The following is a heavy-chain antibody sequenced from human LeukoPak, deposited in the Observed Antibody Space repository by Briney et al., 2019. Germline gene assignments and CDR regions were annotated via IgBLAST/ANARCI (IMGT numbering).Heavy chain of an antibody. D-gene: IGHD6-19*01. CDR2: IRYDGSNK. V-gene: IGHV3-30*02. CDR1: GFTFSSYG. J-gene: IGHJ4*02. Sequence: GGSLRLSCAASGFTFSSYGMHWVRQAPGKGLEWVAFIRYDGSNKYYADSVKGRFTISRDNSKNTLYLQMNGLRAEDTAVYYCAKVVAVAYDYWGQGTLVTVSS. CDR3: AKVVAVAYDY.